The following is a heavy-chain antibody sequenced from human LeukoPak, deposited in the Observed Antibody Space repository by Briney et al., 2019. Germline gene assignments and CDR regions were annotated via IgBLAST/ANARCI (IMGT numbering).Heavy chain of an antibody. J-gene: IGHJ4*02. V-gene: IGHV3-23*01. Sequence: PGGSLRLSCAASGFIFTNYAMTWVRQAPGKGLEWVSAISGSGGSTYYADSVKGRSTISRDNSKNTLYLQMNSLRAEDTAVYYCAKQGDAAMVTYFDYWGQGTLVTVSS. CDR2: ISGSGGST. D-gene: IGHD5-18*01. CDR3: AKQGDAAMVTYFDY. CDR1: GFIFTNYA.